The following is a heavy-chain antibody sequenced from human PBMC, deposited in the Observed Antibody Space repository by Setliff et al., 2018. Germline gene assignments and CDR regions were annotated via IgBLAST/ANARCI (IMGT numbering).Heavy chain of an antibody. CDR2: IYIGGSA. Sequence: PSETLSLTCTVSGGSINNYYWTWTRQPAGKGLEWIGRIYIGGSANYNPSLKSRVTMSIDTSKNQFSLKLNSVTAADMAVYYCAREQWLDPPGYYYMDVWAKGTTVTVSS. CDR3: AREQWLDPPGYYYMDV. J-gene: IGHJ6*03. CDR1: GGSINNYY. V-gene: IGHV4-4*07. D-gene: IGHD6-19*01.